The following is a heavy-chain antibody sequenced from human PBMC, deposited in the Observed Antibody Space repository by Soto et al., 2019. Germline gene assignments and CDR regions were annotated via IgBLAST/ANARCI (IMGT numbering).Heavy chain of an antibody. Sequence: GGSLRLSCAASGFTFSSYAMSWVRQAPGKGLEWVSAISGSGGSTYYADSVKGRFTISRDNSKNTLYLQMNSLRAEDTAVYYCATGYDFWSGFPYYFDYWGQGTLVTVSS. CDR1: GFTFSSYA. CDR2: ISGSGGST. J-gene: IGHJ4*02. D-gene: IGHD3-3*01. V-gene: IGHV3-23*01. CDR3: ATGYDFWSGFPYYFDY.